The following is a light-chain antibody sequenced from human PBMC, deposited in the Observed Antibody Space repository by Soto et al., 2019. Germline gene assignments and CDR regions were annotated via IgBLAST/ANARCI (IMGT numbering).Light chain of an antibody. CDR2: GAS. CDR1: QSVSSK. Sequence: EIVLTQSPGTLSVCPGERATLSCRASQSVSSKLAWYQQKPGQAPRLLFYGASTGATGIPAGFSGSGSETEFTLSISSLQSEDFAVYYCQQYNNWPGTFGQGTKVEIK. V-gene: IGKV3-15*01. CDR3: QQYNNWPGT. J-gene: IGKJ1*01.